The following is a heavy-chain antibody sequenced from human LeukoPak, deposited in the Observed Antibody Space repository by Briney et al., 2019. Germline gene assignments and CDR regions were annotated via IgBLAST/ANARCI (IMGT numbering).Heavy chain of an antibody. CDR2: VNADGGNT. Sequence: VPLGGSLRLSCAASGFTFDNYRMSWVRQAPGKGLEWVSTVNADGGNTYYADSVKGRFTISRDNSKSTLILQMNSLRVEDTALYYCTKRVKYGGTWDHFAGWGQGTLVTVSS. J-gene: IGHJ4*02. CDR1: GFTFDNYR. CDR3: TKRVKYGGTWDHFAG. V-gene: IGHV3-23*01. D-gene: IGHD1-26*01.